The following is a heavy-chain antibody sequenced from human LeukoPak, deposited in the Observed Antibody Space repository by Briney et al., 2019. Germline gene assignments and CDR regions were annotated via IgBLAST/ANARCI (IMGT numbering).Heavy chain of an antibody. J-gene: IGHJ3*02. Sequence: QPGGSLRLSCAASGFTFSSYWMHWVRQAPGKGLVWVSRITSDGSSASYADSVKGRFTISGDNAKNTLYLQMNSLRAEDTAVYYCARDGGDDAFDIWGQGTMVTVSS. CDR2: ITSDGSSA. CDR1: GFTFSSYW. V-gene: IGHV3-74*01. CDR3: ARDGGDDAFDI. D-gene: IGHD3-10*01.